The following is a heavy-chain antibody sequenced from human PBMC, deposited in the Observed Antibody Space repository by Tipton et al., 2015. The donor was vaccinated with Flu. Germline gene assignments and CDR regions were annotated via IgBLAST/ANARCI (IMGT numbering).Heavy chain of an antibody. CDR1: GYTFTNYW. CDR2: IYPGDSDV. V-gene: IGHV5-51*01. Sequence: VQLVQSGAEVKKPGESLKISCKGSGYTFTNYWIGWVRQMPGKGLEWMGIIYPGDSDVRYSPTFQGQVSISADKSIATAYLQWNSLKASDTAIYYCARRGQTSGDHDYVWGYWGQGTLVTVSS. CDR3: ARRGQTSGDHDYVWGY. J-gene: IGHJ4*02. D-gene: IGHD3-16*01.